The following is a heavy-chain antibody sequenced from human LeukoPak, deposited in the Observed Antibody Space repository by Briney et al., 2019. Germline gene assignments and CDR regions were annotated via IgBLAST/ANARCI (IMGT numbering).Heavy chain of an antibody. V-gene: IGHV2-5*01. J-gene: IGHJ6*03. CDR1: GFSLSASGVG. Sequence: ESGPTLVKPTQTLTLTCTFSGFSLSASGVGVGWIRQPPGKALEWLALIYWNDDKRYSPSLKSRLTITKDTSKNQVVLTMTNMDPVDTATYYCAQSQQLAGGGDYYYYYYMDVWGKGTTVTVSS. D-gene: IGHD6-6*01. CDR3: AQSQQLAGGGDYYYYYYMDV. CDR2: IYWNDDK.